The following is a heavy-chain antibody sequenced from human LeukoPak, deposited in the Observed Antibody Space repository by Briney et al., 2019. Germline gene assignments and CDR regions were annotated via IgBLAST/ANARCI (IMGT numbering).Heavy chain of an antibody. Sequence: GASVNVSCKASGYTFTSYDINWVRQATGQGLEWMGWMNPNSGNTGYAQKFQGRVTITRNTSISTAYMELSSLRSEDTAVYYCARDRQQLVRGDYFDNWGQGTLVTVSS. CDR1: GYTFTSYD. J-gene: IGHJ4*02. V-gene: IGHV1-8*03. CDR2: MNPNSGNT. D-gene: IGHD6-13*01. CDR3: ARDRQQLVRGDYFDN.